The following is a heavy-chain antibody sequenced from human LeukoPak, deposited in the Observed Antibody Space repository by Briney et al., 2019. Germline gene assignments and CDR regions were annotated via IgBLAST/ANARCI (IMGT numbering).Heavy chain of an antibody. J-gene: IGHJ5*02. Sequence: GGSLRLSCAVSGFNFSSYWMHWVRQAPGKGPVWVSRISTDGSSTSYADSVKGRFTISRDNAKNTLYLQMNSLRAEDTAVLYCARGFAGFDPWGQGTLATVSS. CDR1: GFNFSSYW. CDR3: ARGFAGFDP. V-gene: IGHV3-74*01. CDR2: ISTDGSST.